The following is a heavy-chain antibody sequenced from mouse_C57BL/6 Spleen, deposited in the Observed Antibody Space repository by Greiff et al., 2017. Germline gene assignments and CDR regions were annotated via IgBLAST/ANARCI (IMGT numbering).Heavy chain of an antibody. CDR3: ARDYGSSYAMDY. CDR1: GYSITSGYD. Sequence: EVQLVESGPGMVKPSQSLSLTCTVTGYSITSGYDWHWIRHFPGNKLEWMGYISYSGSTNSNPSLKSRISITHDTSKNHFFLKLNSVTTEDTATYYCARDYGSSYAMDYWGQGTSVTVSS. D-gene: IGHD1-1*01. J-gene: IGHJ4*01. CDR2: ISYSGST. V-gene: IGHV3-1*01.